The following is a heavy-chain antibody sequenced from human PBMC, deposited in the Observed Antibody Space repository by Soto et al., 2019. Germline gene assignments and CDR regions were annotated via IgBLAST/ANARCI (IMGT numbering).Heavy chain of an antibody. D-gene: IGHD4-17*01. V-gene: IGHV4-61*01. CDR2: LYRSGTT. CDR1: GASVNSGSSY. Sequence: SETLSLTCAVSGASVNSGSSYWSWIRQPPGKGLEWIGYLYRSGTTNYNPSLKSRVTISVDTSKNQFSLKLSSVTAADTAVYYCASYGDYGYFDYWGQGTLVTVSS. J-gene: IGHJ4*02. CDR3: ASYGDYGYFDY.